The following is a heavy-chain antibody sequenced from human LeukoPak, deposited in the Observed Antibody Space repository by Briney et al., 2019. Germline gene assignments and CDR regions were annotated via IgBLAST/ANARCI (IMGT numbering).Heavy chain of an antibody. J-gene: IGHJ5*02. CDR1: GFTFSSYA. CDR2: ISGSGGST. V-gene: IGHV3-23*01. CDR3: AKEERYYYYSSGYYHA. D-gene: IGHD3-22*01. Sequence: PGGFLRLSCAASGFTFSSYAMSWVRQAPGKGLEWVSAISGSGGSTYYADSVKGRFTISRDNSKNTLYLQTNSLRAEDTAVYYCAKEERYYYYSSGYYHAWGQGTLVTVSS.